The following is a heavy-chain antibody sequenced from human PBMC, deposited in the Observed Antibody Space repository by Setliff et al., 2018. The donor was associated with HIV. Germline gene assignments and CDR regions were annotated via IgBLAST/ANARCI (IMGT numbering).Heavy chain of an antibody. J-gene: IGHJ4*02. V-gene: IGHV4-61*01. CDR3: ARQTATGTSATFDS. D-gene: IGHD2-21*02. CDR2: IHYTGST. CDR1: GGSVSSVNYY. Sequence: SETLSLTCSVSGGSVSSVNYYWSWIRQPPGKGLEWIGYIHYTGSTTYNPSLKSRVTISVDTSKNQFSLELSSVTAADTAVYYCARQTATGTSATFDSWGQGSLVTVSS.